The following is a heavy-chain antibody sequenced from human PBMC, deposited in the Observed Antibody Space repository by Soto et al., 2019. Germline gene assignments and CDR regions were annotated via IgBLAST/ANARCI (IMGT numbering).Heavy chain of an antibody. CDR2: IYYSGST. D-gene: IGHD5-18*01. V-gene: IGHV4-30-4*08. CDR1: GGSISSSGYS. Sequence: PPETLSLTCTVSGGSISSSGYSWSWIRQPPGKGLEWIGYIYYSGSTYYNPSLKSRVTISVDTSKNQFSLKLSSVTAADTAVYYCASNSYGYIFYDHWGQGTLVTVS. CDR3: ASNSYGYIFYDH. J-gene: IGHJ4*02.